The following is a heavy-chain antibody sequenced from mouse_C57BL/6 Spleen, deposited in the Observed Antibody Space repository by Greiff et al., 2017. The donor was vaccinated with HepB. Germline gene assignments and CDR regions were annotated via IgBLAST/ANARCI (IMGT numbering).Heavy chain of an antibody. CDR1: GYSITTGNHW. Sequence: EVQRVASGPALVKPSQPVYLTCTVTGYSITTGNHWWNWIRQVSGSKLEWIGYISSSGSTDSNPSLKSRISITRDTSKNQLVLQLNSVTTEDIATYYCARVAYGYDAAFAYWGQGTLVTVSA. J-gene: IGHJ3*01. D-gene: IGHD2-2*01. CDR2: ISSSGST. V-gene: IGHV3-4*01. CDR3: ARVAYGYDAAFAY.